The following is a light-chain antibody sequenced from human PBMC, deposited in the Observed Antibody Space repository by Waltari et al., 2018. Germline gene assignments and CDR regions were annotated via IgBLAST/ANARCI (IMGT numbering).Light chain of an antibody. J-gene: IGLJ2*01. Sequence: QSALTQPRSVSGSPGQSVTISCTGTSSDVGGYNYVSWYQQHPGKAPKLMIYDVSKRPSCVPDRFSGSKSGNTASLTISGLQAEEEADYYCCSYAGSYTYVVFGGGTKLTVL. CDR3: CSYAGSYTYVV. V-gene: IGLV2-11*01. CDR1: SSDVGGYNY. CDR2: DVS.